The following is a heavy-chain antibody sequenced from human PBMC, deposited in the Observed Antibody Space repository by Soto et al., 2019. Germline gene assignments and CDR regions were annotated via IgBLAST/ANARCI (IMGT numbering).Heavy chain of an antibody. Sequence: EEQLLESGGGLVQPGGSLRLSCAASGFTFSTYPMTWVRQAPGKGLEWVSSIHGSGETTYYADSVKGRFTLSRDDWKNTVYLQMNSLRADDTGVYYCARAYGAGSYFSDYWGQGTLVTVSS. D-gene: IGHD3-10*01. CDR2: IHGSGETT. V-gene: IGHV3-23*01. CDR3: ARAYGAGSYFSDY. CDR1: GFTFSTYP. J-gene: IGHJ4*02.